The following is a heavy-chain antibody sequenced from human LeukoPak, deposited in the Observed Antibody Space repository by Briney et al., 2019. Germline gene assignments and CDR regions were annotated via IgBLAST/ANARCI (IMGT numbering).Heavy chain of an antibody. V-gene: IGHV1-2*02. J-gene: IGHJ4*02. CDR1: GYAFTGYY. CDR2: INPNSGGT. Sequence: GASVKVSCKASGYAFTGYYLRWVRQAPGHGLEWMGWINPNSGGTKYAQKFQGRVTMTRDTSITTAYMELSSLRSDDTAVYYCARDLEGLERYFDYWGQGTLVTVSS. CDR3: ARDLEGLERYFDY. D-gene: IGHD1-1*01.